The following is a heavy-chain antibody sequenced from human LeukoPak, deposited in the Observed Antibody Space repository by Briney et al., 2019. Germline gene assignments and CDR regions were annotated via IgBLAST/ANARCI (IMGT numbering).Heavy chain of an antibody. D-gene: IGHD3-10*01. CDR2: INWNGGST. Sequence: GGSLRLSCAASGFTFDDYGMSWVRQAPGKGLEWVSGINWNGGSTGYADSVKGRFTISRDNAKNSLYLQMNSLRAEDTALYYCARGAFGSPYGSGSYYEPSHFDYWRQGTLVTVSS. CDR1: GFTFDDYG. J-gene: IGHJ4*02. V-gene: IGHV3-20*04. CDR3: ARGAFGSPYGSGSYYEPSHFDY.